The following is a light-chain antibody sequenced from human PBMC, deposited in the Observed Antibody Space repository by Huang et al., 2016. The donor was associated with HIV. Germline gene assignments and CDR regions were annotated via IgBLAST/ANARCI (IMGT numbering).Light chain of an antibody. Sequence: DIQMTQSPSTLSASVGDRVTITCRASQSISSWLAWYQQKPGKVPKLLIYKSSSLGSGVPSRFSGSGSGTEFTLTISSLQPDDFATYYCQQYNSYSSFGQGTKLEIK. CDR2: KSS. V-gene: IGKV1-5*03. J-gene: IGKJ2*01. CDR3: QQYNSYSS. CDR1: QSISSW.